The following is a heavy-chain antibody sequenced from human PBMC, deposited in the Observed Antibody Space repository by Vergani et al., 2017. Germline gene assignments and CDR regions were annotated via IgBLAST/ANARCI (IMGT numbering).Heavy chain of an antibody. CDR2: IYYSGST. CDR3: ARGGIYGDYLNFDY. D-gene: IGHD4-17*01. V-gene: IGHV4-39*07. J-gene: IGHJ4*02. Sequence: QLQLQESGPGLVKPSETLSLTCTVSGGSISSSSYYWGWIRQPPGKGLEWIGSIYYSGSTNYNPSLKSRVTISVDTSKNQFSLKLSSVTAADTAVYYCARGGIYGDYLNFDYWGQGTLVTVSS. CDR1: GGSISSSSYY.